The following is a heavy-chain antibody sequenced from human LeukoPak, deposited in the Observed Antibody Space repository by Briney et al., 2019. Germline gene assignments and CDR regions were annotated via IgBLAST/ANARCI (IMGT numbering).Heavy chain of an antibody. CDR3: ARDASTAGTTWDY. Sequence: GSPRLSCAASGFTFSTYWMSWVRQAPGKGLQWVANIKQDGSEKSYVDSVKGRFTISRDNAKNSLYLQMNSLRAEDTAVYYCARDASTAGTTWDYWGQGTLVTVSS. J-gene: IGHJ4*02. CDR2: IKQDGSEK. CDR1: GFTFSTYW. D-gene: IGHD1-1*01. V-gene: IGHV3-7*01.